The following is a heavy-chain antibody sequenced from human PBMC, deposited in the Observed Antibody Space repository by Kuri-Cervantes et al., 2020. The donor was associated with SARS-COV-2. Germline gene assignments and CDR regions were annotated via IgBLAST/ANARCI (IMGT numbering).Heavy chain of an antibody. V-gene: IGHV3-38-3*01. Sequence: LSLTCAASGFTVSSNEMSWVRQAPGKGLEWVSSISGGSTYYADSRKGRFTISRDNSKNTLHLQMNSLRAEDMAVYYCARSYDFWSGYLLYYFDYWGQGTLVTVSS. CDR1: GFTVSSNE. CDR3: ARSYDFWSGYLLYYFDY. CDR2: ISGGST. D-gene: IGHD3-3*01. J-gene: IGHJ4*02.